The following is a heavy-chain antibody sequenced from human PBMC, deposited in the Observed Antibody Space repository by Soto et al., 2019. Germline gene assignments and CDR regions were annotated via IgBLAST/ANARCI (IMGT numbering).Heavy chain of an antibody. CDR1: GFTFSSYA. CDR3: AKDLGYCSGGSCSRGDAFDI. D-gene: IGHD2-15*01. CDR2: ISGSGGST. Sequence: PGGSLRLSCAASGFTFSSYAMSWVRQAPGKGLEWVSAISGSGGSTYYADSVKGRFTISRDNSKNTLYLQMNSLRAEDTAVYYCAKDLGYCSGGSCSRGDAFDIWGQGTMVTVSS. V-gene: IGHV3-23*01. J-gene: IGHJ3*02.